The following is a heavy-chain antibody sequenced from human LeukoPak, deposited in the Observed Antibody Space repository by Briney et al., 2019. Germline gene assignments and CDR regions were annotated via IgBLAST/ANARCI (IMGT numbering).Heavy chain of an antibody. V-gene: IGHV3-23*01. CDR1: GITLSNYG. CDR3: ARDPYDSSGYYSQGFDY. Sequence: TGGSLRLSCTVSGITLSNYGMSWVRQAPGKGLEWVAGISGSGGRTNYADSVKGRFTISRDNSKNTLYLQMNSLRAEDTAVYYCARDPYDSSGYYSQGFDYWGQGTLVTVSS. J-gene: IGHJ4*02. CDR2: ISGSGGRT. D-gene: IGHD3-22*01.